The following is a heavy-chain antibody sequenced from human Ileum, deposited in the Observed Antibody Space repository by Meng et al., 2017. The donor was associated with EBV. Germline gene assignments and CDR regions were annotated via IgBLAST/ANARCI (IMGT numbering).Heavy chain of an antibody. CDR1: GGSFSGYY. V-gene: IGHV4-34*01. D-gene: IGHD4-17*01. CDR3: ARGRGYGDYGSLY. Sequence: QVQRPQGGAGLLKPSETLTPTRAVYGGSFSGYYWSWIRQPPGKGLEWIGEINHSGSTNYNPSLKSRVTISVDTSKNQFSLKLSSVTAADTAVYYCARGRGYGDYGSLYWGQGTLVTVSS. CDR2: INHSGST. J-gene: IGHJ4*02.